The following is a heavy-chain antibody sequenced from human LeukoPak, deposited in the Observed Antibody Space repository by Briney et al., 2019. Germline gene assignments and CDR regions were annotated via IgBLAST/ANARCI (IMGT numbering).Heavy chain of an antibody. CDR2: IYSGGSTI. J-gene: IGHJ3*01. Sequence: PGGSLRLSCAASGFTFSSYSMNWVRQAPGKGLEWVSYIYSGGSTIYYADSVKGRFTISRDNAKNSLYLQMNNLRDEDTAVYYCVREASHDFDFWGQGTMVTVSS. V-gene: IGHV3-48*02. CDR3: VREASHDFDF. CDR1: GFTFSSYS.